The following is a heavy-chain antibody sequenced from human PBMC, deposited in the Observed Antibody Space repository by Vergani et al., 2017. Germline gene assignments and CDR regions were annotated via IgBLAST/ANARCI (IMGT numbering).Heavy chain of an antibody. CDR2: ISGSGGST. CDR3: ARYRGNYDYFDS. V-gene: IGHV3-23*01. D-gene: IGHD1-26*01. Sequence: EVQLLESGGGLVQPGGSLRLSCAASGFTFSSYAMSWVRQAPGKGLEWVSAISGSGGSTYYAHSVKGRFTISRDNAKDSVFLQMNSLRAEDTAVYYCARYRGNYDYFDSWGQGTLVTVSP. J-gene: IGHJ4*02. CDR1: GFTFSSYA.